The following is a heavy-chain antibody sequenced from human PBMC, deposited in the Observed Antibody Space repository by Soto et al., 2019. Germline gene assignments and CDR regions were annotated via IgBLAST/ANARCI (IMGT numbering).Heavy chain of an antibody. CDR2: ISAGGGNT. D-gene: IGHD2-2*01. CDR3: SKHAEYQLVSWFDS. J-gene: IGHJ5*01. Sequence: GGSLRLSCAVSGFSFSTYAMSWVRQAPGKGLEWVSGISAGGGNTYYADSVRGRFTISRANSKDTLYLQITSLRAEDTAFYYCSKHAEYQLVSWFDSGGKGTLVTVS. V-gene: IGHV3-23*01. CDR1: GFSFSTYA.